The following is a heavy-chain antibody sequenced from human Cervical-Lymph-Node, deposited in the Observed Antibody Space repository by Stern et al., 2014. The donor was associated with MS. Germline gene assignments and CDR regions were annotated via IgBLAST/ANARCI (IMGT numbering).Heavy chain of an antibody. V-gene: IGHV1-69*01. CDR3: ALSSETSDRWYSLGYDL. CDR2: IFPVFGTP. CDR1: GGTFSKFP. J-gene: IGHJ5*02. Sequence: QLVQSWAEVTKPRSSVKVSCKASGGTFSKFPSSWVRQAPGQGLEWMGGIFPVFGTPTYAQEFRGRVTITADVSTSTVYMELSSLRSDDTAVYYCALSSETSDRWYSLGYDLWGQGTLVTVSS. D-gene: IGHD6-13*01.